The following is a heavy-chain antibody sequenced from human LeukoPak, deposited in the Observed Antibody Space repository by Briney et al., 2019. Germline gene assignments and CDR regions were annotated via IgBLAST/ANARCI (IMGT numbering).Heavy chain of an antibody. V-gene: IGHV1-24*01. Sequence: ASVKVSCKASGYTLTELSMHWVRQAPGKGLEWMGGFDPEDGETIYAQKFQGRVTMTEDTSTDTAYMELSSLRSEDTAVYYCATEGFEVVPAAIGAFDIWGQGTMVTVSS. J-gene: IGHJ3*02. CDR2: FDPEDGET. CDR3: ATEGFEVVPAAIGAFDI. D-gene: IGHD2-2*01. CDR1: GYTLTELS.